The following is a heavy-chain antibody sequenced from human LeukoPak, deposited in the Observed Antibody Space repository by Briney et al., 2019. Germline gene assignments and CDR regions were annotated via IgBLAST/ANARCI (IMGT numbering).Heavy chain of an antibody. CDR2: ISGSGGST. J-gene: IGHJ4*02. D-gene: IGHD2-2*01. Sequence: GGPLRLSCAASGFTFSSYAMSWVRQAPGKGLEWVSAISGSGGSTYYADSVKGRFTISRDNSKNTLYLQMNSLRAEDTAVYYCAKPIRYCSSTSCNPTDYWGQGTLVTVSS. V-gene: IGHV3-23*01. CDR3: AKPIRYCSSTSCNPTDY. CDR1: GFTFSSYA.